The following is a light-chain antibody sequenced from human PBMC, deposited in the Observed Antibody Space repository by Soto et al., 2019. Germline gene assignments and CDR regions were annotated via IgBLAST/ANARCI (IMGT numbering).Light chain of an antibody. J-gene: IGKJ1*01. CDR3: QQYGSSPWT. V-gene: IGKV3-20*01. Sequence: EIVLTQSPGTLSLSPGERATLSSGASKSVTGTPLAWYQQKPGQAPRLLIYGASSRATGIPDRFSGSGSGTGFTLTISRLEPEDLAVYYCQQYGSSPWTFGQGTKVEIK. CDR2: GAS. CDR1: KSVTGTP.